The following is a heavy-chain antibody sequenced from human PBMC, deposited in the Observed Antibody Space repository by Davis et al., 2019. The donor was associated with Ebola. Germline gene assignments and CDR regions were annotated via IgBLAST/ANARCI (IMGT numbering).Heavy chain of an antibody. Sequence: PSETLSLTCTVSGGSISKDYWSWIRQPAGKGLEWIGRIYSSGSTNYNPSLKSRVTMSVDTSRNQLSLKLTSVTAADTAVYYCARGVLLGDNRFDPWGQGTLVTVSS. D-gene: IGHD3-9*01. V-gene: IGHV4-4*07. J-gene: IGHJ5*02. CDR3: ARGVLLGDNRFDP. CDR2: IYSSGST. CDR1: GGSISKDY.